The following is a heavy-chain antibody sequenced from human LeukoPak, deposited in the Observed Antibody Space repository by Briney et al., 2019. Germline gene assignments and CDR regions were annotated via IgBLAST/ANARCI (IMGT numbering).Heavy chain of an antibody. CDR2: INPNSGGT. D-gene: IGHD1-26*01. Sequence: ASVKVSCKASGYTFTGYYMHWVRQAPGQGLEWMGWINPNSGGTNYAQKFQGRVTMTRDTSISTAYMELSRLRSADTAVYYCARDSGSYSDAFDIWGQGTMVTVSS. CDR1: GYTFTGYY. V-gene: IGHV1-2*02. CDR3: ARDSGSYSDAFDI. J-gene: IGHJ3*02.